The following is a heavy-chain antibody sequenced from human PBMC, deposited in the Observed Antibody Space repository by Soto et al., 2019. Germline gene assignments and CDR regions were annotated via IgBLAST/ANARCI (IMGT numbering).Heavy chain of an antibody. CDR2: IIPVHGVT. CDR3: TRDREITVSNLSFGGF. CDR1: GGTFSPYT. V-gene: IGHV1-69*08. Sequence: QVQLVQSGAEVKKPGSSVKVSCKASGGTFSPYTINWVRQAPGQGLEWMGRIIPVHGVTNYAQKFQARVTITADKSTSTAYMELSGLRFEDTAMYYCTRDREITVSNLSFGGFWCRGTLVTVSS. J-gene: IGHJ4*02. D-gene: IGHD3-10*01.